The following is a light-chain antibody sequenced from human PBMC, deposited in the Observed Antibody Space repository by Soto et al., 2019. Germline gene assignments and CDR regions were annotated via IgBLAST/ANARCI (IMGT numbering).Light chain of an antibody. V-gene: IGKV3-20*01. CDR3: QRYGTSPPLT. CDR2: GAS. J-gene: IGKJ4*01. Sequence: EIVLTQSPGTLSLSPLEIATLSCMASQSVSSNYLAWYQQKPGQAPRLLIYGASSRATGIPDRFSGSGSATDFTLTISRLEPGDFAVYYCQRYGTSPPLTFGGGTKVDIK. CDR1: QSVSSNY.